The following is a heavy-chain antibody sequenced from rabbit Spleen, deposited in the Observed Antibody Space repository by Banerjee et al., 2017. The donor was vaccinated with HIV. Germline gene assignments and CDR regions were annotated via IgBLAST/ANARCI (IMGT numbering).Heavy chain of an antibody. Sequence: QEQLEESGGGLVKPGASLTLTCTASGVSFSFSSYMCWVRQAPGKGLEWIGCIDTGSSGSTYYASWAKGRFTISKTSSTTVTLQMTSLTVADTATYFCARDTGSSFSSYGMDLWGQGTLVTVS. CDR2: IDTGSSGST. CDR1: GVSFSFSSY. J-gene: IGHJ6*01. D-gene: IGHD8-1*01. V-gene: IGHV1S45*01. CDR3: ARDTGSSFSSYGMDL.